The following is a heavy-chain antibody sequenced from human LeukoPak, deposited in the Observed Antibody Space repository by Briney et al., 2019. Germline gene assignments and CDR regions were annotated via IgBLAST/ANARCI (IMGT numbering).Heavy chain of an antibody. CDR2: IYSGGST. D-gene: IGHD3-10*01. V-gene: IGHV3-53*01. J-gene: IGHJ1*01. Sequence: GGSLRLSCAASGFTVSNNYMSWVRQAPGKGLEWVSVIYSGGSTYYADSVKGRFTISRDNAKNSLYLQMNSLRDEDTAVYYCARDGYGSGSSLQARAQGPLLTVSS. CDR1: GFTVSNNY. CDR3: ARDGYGSGSSLQA.